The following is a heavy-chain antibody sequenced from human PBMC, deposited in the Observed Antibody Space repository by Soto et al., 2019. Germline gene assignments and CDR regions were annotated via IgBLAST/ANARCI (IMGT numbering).Heavy chain of an antibody. CDR3: AKDQGQLGFDY. Sequence: GSLRLSCAASGFTFSSYGMHWVRQAPGKGLEWVAVISYDGSNKYYADSVKGRFTISRDNSKNTLYLQMNSLRAEDTAVYYCAKDQGQLGFDYWGQGTLVTVSS. J-gene: IGHJ4*02. D-gene: IGHD6-6*01. CDR2: ISYDGSNK. CDR1: GFTFSSYG. V-gene: IGHV3-30*18.